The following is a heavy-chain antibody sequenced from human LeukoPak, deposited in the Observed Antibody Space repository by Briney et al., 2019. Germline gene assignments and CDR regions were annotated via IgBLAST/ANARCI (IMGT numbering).Heavy chain of an antibody. CDR2: IKMKAHGGAT. CDR3: AKAGILAYQPFDY. D-gene: IGHD3-9*01. Sequence: GGSLRLSCTASGFTFGDYTMSWFRQAPGKGLEWVSLIKMKAHGGATEYAASVKGRFTISRDDSKSIAYLQMNSLRAEDTAVYYCAKAGILAYQPFDYWGQGTLVTVSS. CDR1: GFTFGDYT. V-gene: IGHV3-49*03. J-gene: IGHJ4*02.